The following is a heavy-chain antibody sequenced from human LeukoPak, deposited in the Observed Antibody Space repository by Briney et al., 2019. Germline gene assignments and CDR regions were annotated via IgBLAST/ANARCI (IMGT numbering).Heavy chain of an antibody. D-gene: IGHD3-3*01. CDR3: ARDPPYYDFWSGPLRGAFDI. CDR1: GGSFSGYY. J-gene: IGHJ3*02. V-gene: IGHV4-34*01. CDR2: INHSGST. Sequence: SETMSLTCAVYGGSFSGYYWSWIRQPPGKGLEWIGEINHSGSTNYNPSLKSRVTISVDTSKNQFSLKLSSVTAADTAVYYCARDPPYYDFWSGPLRGAFDIWGQGTMVTVSS.